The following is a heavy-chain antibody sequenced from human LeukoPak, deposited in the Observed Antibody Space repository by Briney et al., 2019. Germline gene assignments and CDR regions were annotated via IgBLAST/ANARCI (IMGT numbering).Heavy chain of an antibody. Sequence: SVKVSCKTSGGSFSTYAISWVRQAPGQGLEWMGGIIPFFGTPSYAQKFHGRVTITADESTNTAYMEVSSLRSEDTALYYCARYKVPPHQDSSMVPGVYYYYGMDVWGLGTTVTVSS. CDR2: IIPFFGTP. CDR3: ARYKVPPHQDSSMVPGVYYYYGMDV. J-gene: IGHJ6*02. V-gene: IGHV1-69*13. D-gene: IGHD3-10*01. CDR1: GGSFSTYA.